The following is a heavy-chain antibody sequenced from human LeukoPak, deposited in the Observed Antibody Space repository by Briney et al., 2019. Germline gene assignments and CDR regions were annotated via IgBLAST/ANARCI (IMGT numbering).Heavy chain of an antibody. CDR2: IWYDGSNK. CDR1: GFTFSSYG. Sequence: GGSLRLSCAASGFTFSSYGMHWVRQAPGKGLEWVAVIWYDGSNKYYADYVKGRFTISRDNSKNTLYLQMNSLRAEDTAVYYCARALHQGDFWSGYYFYGMDVWGQGTTVTVSS. J-gene: IGHJ6*02. D-gene: IGHD3-3*01. V-gene: IGHV3-33*01. CDR3: ARALHQGDFWSGYYFYGMDV.